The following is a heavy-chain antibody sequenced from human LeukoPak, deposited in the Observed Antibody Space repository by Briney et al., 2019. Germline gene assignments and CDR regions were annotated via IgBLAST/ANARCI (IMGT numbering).Heavy chain of an antibody. CDR3: ARRQRAYSASSYGLDV. V-gene: IGHV5-10-1*01. Sequence: GESLKISCEGSGYNFTSYWVTWVRQMPGKGLEWMGRIIPSDSYTHYSPSLQGHVAISADKSINTAYLQWSSLKASDTAIYYCARRQRAYSASSYGLDVWGQGTTVIVSS. CDR1: GYNFTSYW. CDR2: IIPSDSYT. D-gene: IGHD5-12*01. J-gene: IGHJ6*02.